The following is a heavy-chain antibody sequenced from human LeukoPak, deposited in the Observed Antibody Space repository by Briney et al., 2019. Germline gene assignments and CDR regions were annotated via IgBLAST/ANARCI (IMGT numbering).Heavy chain of an antibody. CDR3: ARRYYYNLGSFPFDF. Sequence: SETLSLTCAVSGGPFSGYFWSWIRQSSGKGLEWIGEIHNSGTTNYNPSLNSRGTISEDTSTNQFYLNLSSVTAADTAVYYCARRYYYNLGSFPFDFWGQGTLVTVSS. J-gene: IGHJ4*02. V-gene: IGHV4-34*01. D-gene: IGHD3-10*01. CDR1: GGPFSGYF. CDR2: IHNSGTT.